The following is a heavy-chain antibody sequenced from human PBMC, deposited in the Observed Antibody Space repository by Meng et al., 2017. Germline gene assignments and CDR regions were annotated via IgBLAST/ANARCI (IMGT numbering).Heavy chain of an antibody. CDR3: TRAVAGTTTTQDY. Sequence: GGSLRLSCTASGFTFGDYAMSWFRQAPGKGLEWVGFIRSKAYGGTTEYAASVKGRFTISRDDSKSIAYLQMNSLKTEDTAVYYCTRAVAGTTTTQDYWGHGTQVTVSS. CDR1: GFTFGDYA. V-gene: IGHV3-49*03. J-gene: IGHJ4*01. D-gene: IGHD6-19*01. CDR2: IRSKAYGGTT.